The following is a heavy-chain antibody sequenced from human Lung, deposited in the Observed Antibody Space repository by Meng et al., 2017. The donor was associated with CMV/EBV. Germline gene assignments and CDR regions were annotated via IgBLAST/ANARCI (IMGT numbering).Heavy chain of an antibody. J-gene: IGHJ4*02. D-gene: IGHD1/OR15-1a*01. CDR3: ARTSRTTRDFDY. V-gene: IGHV3-72*01. Sequence: GESLKISCAASGFTFSDHYMDWVRQAPGKGLEWVARIRNKASSYTTEYAASVRGRFTISRDDSKLLYLQMNSLKTEDTAVYFCARTSRTTRDFDYWGQGTLVTVS. CDR2: IRNKASSYTT. CDR1: GFTFSDHY.